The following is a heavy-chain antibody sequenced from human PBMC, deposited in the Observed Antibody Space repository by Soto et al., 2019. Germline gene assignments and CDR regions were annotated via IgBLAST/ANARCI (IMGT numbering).Heavy chain of an antibody. D-gene: IGHD6-19*01. V-gene: IGHV1-69*12. Sequence: QVQLLQSGAEVKKPGSSVRVSCEASGGTFRTYAISWVRQAPGPGLEWMGEIIPIFGTVNYAQKFQGRVTITADEATTTVYMDLRSLRSEDTAVYYCAKGAVAGTPTSYYYYGMDVWGQGTTGTVSS. CDR2: IIPIFGTV. CDR1: GGTFRTYA. CDR3: AKGAVAGTPTSYYYYGMDV. J-gene: IGHJ6*02.